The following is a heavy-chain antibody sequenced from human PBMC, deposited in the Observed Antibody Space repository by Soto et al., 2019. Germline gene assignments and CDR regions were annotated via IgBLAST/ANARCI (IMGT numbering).Heavy chain of an antibody. CDR2: IYYSGST. D-gene: IGHD6-13*01. J-gene: IGHJ4*02. CDR1: GGSISSYY. V-gene: IGHV4-59*01. Sequence: SETLSLTCTVSGGSISSYYWSWIRQPPGKGLEWIGYIYYSGSTNYNPSLKSRVTISVDTSKNQFSLKLSSVTAADTAVYYCARVGFAEEPNSSPYFDYWGQGTLVTVSS. CDR3: ARVGFAEEPNSSPYFDY.